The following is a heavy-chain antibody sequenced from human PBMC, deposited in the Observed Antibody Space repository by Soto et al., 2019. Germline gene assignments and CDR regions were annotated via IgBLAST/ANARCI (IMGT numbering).Heavy chain of an antibody. CDR3: ARPLWKDDYNGRHFDL. CDR1: GFTFSSYA. CDR2: ISYDGSNK. D-gene: IGHD4-4*01. Sequence: QVQLVESGGGVVQPGRSLRLSCAASGFTFSSYAMHWVRQAPGKGLEWVAVISYDGSNKYYADSVKGRFTISRYNSKNTLYLQINSLSDEDTAVYYSARPLWKDDYNGRHFDLWGRGTLVTVSS. V-gene: IGHV3-30-3*01. J-gene: IGHJ2*01.